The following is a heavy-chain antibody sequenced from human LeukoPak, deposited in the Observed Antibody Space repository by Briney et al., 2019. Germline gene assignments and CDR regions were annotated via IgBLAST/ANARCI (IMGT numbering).Heavy chain of an antibody. V-gene: IGHV3-48*03. Sequence: PGGSLRLSCAASGFTFSSYEMNWVRQAPGKGLEWVSYISSSGSTIYYADSVKGRFTISRDNAKNSLYLQLNSRRAEDTAVYYCAREPVTGKGVDIWGQGTMVTVSS. CDR1: GFTFSSYE. CDR3: AREPVTGKGVDI. D-gene: IGHD3-9*01. J-gene: IGHJ3*02. CDR2: ISSSGSTI.